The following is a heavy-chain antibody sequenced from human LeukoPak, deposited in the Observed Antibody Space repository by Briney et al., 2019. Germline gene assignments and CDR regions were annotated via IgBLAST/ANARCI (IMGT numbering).Heavy chain of an antibody. D-gene: IGHD6-13*01. Sequence: KPSETLSLTCTVSGGSISSSSAYWGWIRQPPGKGLEWIGSIYYSKNTYYNPSLKSRVTISADTSKNQFSLRLSSVTAADTAVYYCARKGVAAGLDYWGQGTLVTVSS. CDR2: IYYSKNT. CDR1: GGSISSSSAY. CDR3: ARKGVAAGLDY. J-gene: IGHJ4*02. V-gene: IGHV4-39*07.